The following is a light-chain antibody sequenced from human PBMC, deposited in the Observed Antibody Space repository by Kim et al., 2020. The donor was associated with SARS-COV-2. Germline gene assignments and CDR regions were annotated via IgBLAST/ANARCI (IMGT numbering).Light chain of an antibody. CDR1: QAIRKY. Sequence: SACVGDRVTITCRASQAIRKYVAWYQQKPGKIPKLLIHAVSTLQSGVPSRFSGGGSGTAFTLTIRGLQPEDVATYYCQTYDTVPYNFGQGTKLEIK. V-gene: IGKV1-27*01. CDR3: QTYDTVPYN. CDR2: AVS. J-gene: IGKJ2*01.